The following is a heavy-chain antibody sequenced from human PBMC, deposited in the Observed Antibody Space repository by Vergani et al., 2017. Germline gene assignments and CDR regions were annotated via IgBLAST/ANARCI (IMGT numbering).Heavy chain of an antibody. Sequence: QVQLQESGPGLVKPSQTLSLTCTVPGGSISSGSYYWSWIRQPAGKGLEWIGRIYTSGSTNYNPSLKRRVTISVDTSQNQFSLKLSSVTAADTAVYYCARDRGYSYGRHVDYWGQGTLVTVAS. CDR2: IYTSGST. J-gene: IGHJ4*02. V-gene: IGHV4-61*02. CDR1: GGSISSGSYY. CDR3: ARDRGYSYGRHVDY. D-gene: IGHD5-18*01.